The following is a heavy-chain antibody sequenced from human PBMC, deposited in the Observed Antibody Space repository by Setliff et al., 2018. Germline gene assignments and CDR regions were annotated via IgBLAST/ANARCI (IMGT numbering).Heavy chain of an antibody. CDR1: GFTSSGYW. D-gene: IGHD3-10*01. J-gene: IGHJ3*02. Sequence: GGSLILSCAASGFTSSGYWMSWVRQAPGKGLELAANIKQDGSEKYYADSVKGRFTISRDNAKNALYLQMNSLRGEDTGVYFCVKTHWDTWIRGAFDIWGQGTMVTVS. V-gene: IGHV3-7*01. CDR2: IKQDGSEK. CDR3: VKTHWDTWIRGAFDI.